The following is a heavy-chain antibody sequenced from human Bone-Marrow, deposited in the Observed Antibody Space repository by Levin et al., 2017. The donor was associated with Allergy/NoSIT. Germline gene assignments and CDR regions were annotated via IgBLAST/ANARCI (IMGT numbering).Heavy chain of an antibody. CDR3: AKLAGILDY. CDR1: GFSFSSYA. V-gene: IGHV3-30*18. J-gene: IGHJ4*02. Sequence: SCAASGFSFSSYAMYWVRQAPGKGLEWVALISYAGSSEYYADSVKGRFTISRDNSKNTLYLQMKSLRAEDTAVYYCAKLAGILDYWGQGTLVTVSS. D-gene: IGHD6-19*01. CDR2: ISYAGSSE.